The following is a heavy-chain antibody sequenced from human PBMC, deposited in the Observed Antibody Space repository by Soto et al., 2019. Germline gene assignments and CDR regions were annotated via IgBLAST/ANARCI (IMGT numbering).Heavy chain of an antibody. Sequence: SGTLSLTRAVFGGAFSGFYWSWVRQPPGKGVEWIGEINHSGSTNYNPSLKSRVTISVDTSKNQFSLKLSSVTAADTAVYYCARLYCSSTSCYSGSVAFDIWGQGTMVTVSS. CDR2: INHSGST. D-gene: IGHD2-2*02. CDR1: GGAFSGFY. J-gene: IGHJ3*02. CDR3: ARLYCSSTSCYSGSVAFDI. V-gene: IGHV4-34*01.